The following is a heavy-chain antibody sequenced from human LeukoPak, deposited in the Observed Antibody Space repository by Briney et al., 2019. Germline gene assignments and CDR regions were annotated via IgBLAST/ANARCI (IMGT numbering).Heavy chain of an antibody. J-gene: IGHJ4*02. Sequence: PGVSLRLSCAASGFTFSTYWMLWLRQAPGKGLVWVSRIRPEGTTTAYADSVKGRFTISRDNAKNTLFLHMNSLSAEDTAVYYCARDLDWILFDYWGQGTLVTVSS. CDR1: GFTFSTYW. CDR2: IRPEGTTT. D-gene: IGHD3-9*01. CDR3: ARDLDWILFDY. V-gene: IGHV3-74*03.